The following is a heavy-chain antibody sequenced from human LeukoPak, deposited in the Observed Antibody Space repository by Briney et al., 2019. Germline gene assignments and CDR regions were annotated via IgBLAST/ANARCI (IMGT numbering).Heavy chain of an antibody. CDR2: VSAYNGNT. CDR3: ARDRGYCSSTTCYDPVDI. Sequence: ASVKVSCKASGYTFTSYGINWVRQAPGQGLEWMGWVSAYNGNTNYEQKLQGRVTMTTDTSTSTAYMELRSLRSDDTAVYYCARDRGYCSSTTCYDPVDIWGQGTMVTVSS. J-gene: IGHJ3*02. CDR1: GYTFTSYG. D-gene: IGHD2-2*01. V-gene: IGHV1-18*01.